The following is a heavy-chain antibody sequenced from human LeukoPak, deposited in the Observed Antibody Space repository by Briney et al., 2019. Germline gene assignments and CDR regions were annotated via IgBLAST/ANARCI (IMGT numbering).Heavy chain of an antibody. Sequence: GGSLRLSCAASGFTFSSYGRHWVRQAPGKGLEWVAVISYDGSNKYYADSVKGRFTISIDNSKNTLYLQMNSLRAEDTAVYYCAKDNRNDFEQNWFDPWGQGTLVTVSS. CDR1: GFTFSSYG. D-gene: IGHD3-3*01. V-gene: IGHV3-30*18. J-gene: IGHJ5*02. CDR2: ISYDGSNK. CDR3: AKDNRNDFEQNWFDP.